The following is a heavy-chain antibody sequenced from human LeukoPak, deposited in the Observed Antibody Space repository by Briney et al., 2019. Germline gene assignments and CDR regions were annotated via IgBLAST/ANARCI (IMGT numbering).Heavy chain of an antibody. D-gene: IGHD3-10*01. J-gene: IGHJ3*02. CDR3: ARSTPLWFGELLPGAFDI. Sequence: SETLSLTCTVSGGSISSYYWSWIRQPPGKGLEWSGYIYYSGSTNYNPSLKSRVTISVDTSKNQFSLKLSSVTAADTAVYYCARSTPLWFGELLPGAFDIWGQGTMVTVSS. CDR1: GGSISSYY. V-gene: IGHV4-59*08. CDR2: IYYSGST.